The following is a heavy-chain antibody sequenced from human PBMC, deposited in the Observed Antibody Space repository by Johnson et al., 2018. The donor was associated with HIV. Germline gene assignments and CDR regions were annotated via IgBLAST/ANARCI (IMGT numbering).Heavy chain of an antibody. Sequence: QVQLVESGGGVVQPGRSLRLSCAASGFTFSTYAIHCVRQAPGKGLEWVAIISYDGSTKYYADSVKGRFTISRDNSKNSLYLQMNTLRAEDTAVYYCARDQRGGYSYGDAFDFWGQGTVVSVST. CDR2: ISYDGSTK. CDR3: ARDQRGGYSYGDAFDF. D-gene: IGHD5-18*01. CDR1: GFTFSTYA. V-gene: IGHV3-30-3*01. J-gene: IGHJ3*01.